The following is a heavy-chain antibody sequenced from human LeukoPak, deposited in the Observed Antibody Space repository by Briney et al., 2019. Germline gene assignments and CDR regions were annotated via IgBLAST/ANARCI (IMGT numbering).Heavy chain of an antibody. CDR2: ITSGGSYI. V-gene: IGHV3-21*01. Sequence: GGSLRLSCAASGFTFSSYNMNWVRQAPGKGLEWVSSITSGGSYIYYPDSVKGRFTISRDNAKSSLYLQMNSLRAEDTAVYYCARETSYCSGGSCYYGMDVWGQGTTVTVSS. CDR3: ARETSYCSGGSCYYGMDV. D-gene: IGHD2-15*01. CDR1: GFTFSSYN. J-gene: IGHJ6*02.